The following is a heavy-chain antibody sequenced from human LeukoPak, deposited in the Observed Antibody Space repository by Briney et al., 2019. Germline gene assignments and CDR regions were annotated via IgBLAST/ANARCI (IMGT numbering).Heavy chain of an antibody. V-gene: IGHV1-69*05. CDR3: ARSDWGRGNHYDY. CDR1: GGTFSSYA. CDR2: IIPIFGTA. D-gene: IGHD7-27*01. Sequence: SVKVSCNASGGTFSSYAISWVRQAPGQGLEWMGRIIPIFGTANYAQKFQGRVTITTDESTSTAYMELSSLRSEDTAVYYCARSDWGRGNHYDYWGQGTLVTVSS. J-gene: IGHJ4*02.